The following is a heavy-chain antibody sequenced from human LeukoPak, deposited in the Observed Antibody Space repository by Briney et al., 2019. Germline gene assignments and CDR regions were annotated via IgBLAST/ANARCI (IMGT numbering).Heavy chain of an antibody. CDR3: ARVREGAFDI. D-gene: IGHD5-24*01. J-gene: IGHJ3*02. Sequence: PGGSLRLSCAASGFTFSSYAMHWVRQAPGKGLEWVAVISYDGSNKYYADSVKGRFTISRDNSKNTLYPQMNSLRAEDTAVYYCARVREGAFDIWGQGTMVTVSS. V-gene: IGHV3-30-3*01. CDR1: GFTFSSYA. CDR2: ISYDGSNK.